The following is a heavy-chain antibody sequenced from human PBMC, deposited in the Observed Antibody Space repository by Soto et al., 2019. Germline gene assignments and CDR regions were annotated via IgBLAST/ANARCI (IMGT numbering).Heavy chain of an antibody. CDR1: GFTFTNYW. D-gene: IGHD6-13*01. J-gene: IGHJ4*02. CDR2: IYPGDSET. Sequence: PGESLKISCRGSGFTFTNYWIAWVRQMPGKGLEWTGIIYPGDSETSYSPSFQGQVIISADKSINTAYLQWSSLKASDTAMYYCARLGDSSSSSGSIFYWGQGTLVTVSS. V-gene: IGHV5-51*01. CDR3: ARLGDSSSSSGSIFY.